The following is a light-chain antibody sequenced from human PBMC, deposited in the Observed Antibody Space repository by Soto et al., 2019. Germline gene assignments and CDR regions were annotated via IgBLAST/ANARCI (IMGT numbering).Light chain of an antibody. Sequence: EIVLTQSPGTLSLSPGERATFSCRASQSVSSSYLAWYQQKPGQAPRLLIYGASSRATGIPDRFSGSGSGTDFTLTISRLEPEDFAVYYCQQYGSSPPCAFGQGTKVEIK. J-gene: IGKJ1*01. CDR2: GAS. CDR3: QQYGSSPPCA. CDR1: QSVSSSY. V-gene: IGKV3-20*01.